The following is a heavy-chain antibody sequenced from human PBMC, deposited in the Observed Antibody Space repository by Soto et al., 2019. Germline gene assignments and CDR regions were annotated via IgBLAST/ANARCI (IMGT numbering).Heavy chain of an antibody. J-gene: IGHJ4*02. CDR1: GYTFTSYY. D-gene: IGHD3-22*01. CDR3: AGGQVDSSGYGSSDY. CDR2: INPSGGST. Sequence: QVQLVQSGAEVKKPGASVKVSCKASGYTFTSYYMHWVRQAPGQGLEWMGIINPSGGSTSYAQKFQGRVTMPRDTSTSTVYMELSSLRSEDTAVYYCAGGQVDSSGYGSSDYWGQGTLVTVSS. V-gene: IGHV1-46*01.